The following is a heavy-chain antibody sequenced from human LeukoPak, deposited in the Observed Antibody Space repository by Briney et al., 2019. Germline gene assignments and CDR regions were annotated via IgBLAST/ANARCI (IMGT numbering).Heavy chain of an antibody. CDR3: ARLNTYYDFWTRSQGTRDWFDP. Sequence: SETLSLTCTVSGGSITSGSYYWGWLRQPPGKGLEWIGSIYYSGTTYYNPSLKSRVTISVDTSKNQFSLKLSSVTAADTAVYYCARLNTYYDFWTRSQGTRDWFDPWGQGTPVTVSS. CDR2: IYYSGTT. CDR1: GGSITSGSYY. J-gene: IGHJ5*02. D-gene: IGHD3-3*01. V-gene: IGHV4-39*01.